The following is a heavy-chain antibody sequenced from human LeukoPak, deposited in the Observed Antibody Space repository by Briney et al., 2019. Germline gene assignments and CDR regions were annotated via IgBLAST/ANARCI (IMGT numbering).Heavy chain of an antibody. CDR2: INPNTGDT. V-gene: IGHV1-2*02. Sequence: GASVKVSCKASGYTFTSYYMHWVRQAPGQGLEWMGWINPNTGDTHYALKFQGRITMTRDTSISTTYMDLSRLTSDDTALYYCARDLTDTSDYWGQGTLLTVSS. D-gene: IGHD1-20*01. J-gene: IGHJ4*02. CDR3: ARDLTDTSDY. CDR1: GYTFTSYY.